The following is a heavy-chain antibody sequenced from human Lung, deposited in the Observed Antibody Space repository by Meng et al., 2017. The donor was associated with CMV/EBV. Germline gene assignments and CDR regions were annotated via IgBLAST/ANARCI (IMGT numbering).Heavy chain of an antibody. CDR2: ITRRSDYI. CDR3: ARPLYGDYEGGAFDI. J-gene: IGHJ3*02. CDR1: GFTFDSYG. D-gene: IGHD4-17*01. V-gene: IGHV3-21*01. Sequence: GGSXRLXCTASGFTFDSYGMNWVRQAPGKGLEWVSCITRRSDYIRYADSVKGRFTISRDNARNSLYLQMNSLRADDTAVYYCARPLYGDYEGGAFDIWGQGTXVTCSS.